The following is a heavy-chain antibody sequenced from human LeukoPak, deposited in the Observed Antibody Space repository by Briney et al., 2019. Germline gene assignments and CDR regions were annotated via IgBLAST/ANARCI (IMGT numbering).Heavy chain of an antibody. D-gene: IGHD3-22*01. Sequence: ASVKVSCKASGYTFTGYYMHWVRQAPGQGLEWMGWINPNSGGTNYAQKFQGRVTMTRDTSISTAYMELSRLRSDDTAVYYCARDWGSTYYYDSSGSDFDYWGQGTLVTVSS. V-gene: IGHV1-2*02. CDR2: INPNSGGT. CDR3: ARDWGSTYYYDSSGSDFDY. CDR1: GYTFTGYY. J-gene: IGHJ4*02.